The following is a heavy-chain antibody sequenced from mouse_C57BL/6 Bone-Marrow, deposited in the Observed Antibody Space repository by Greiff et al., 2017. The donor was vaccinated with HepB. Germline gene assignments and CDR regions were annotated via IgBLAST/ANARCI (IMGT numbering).Heavy chain of an antibody. CDR2: IWSGGST. J-gene: IGHJ3*01. Sequence: VKLMESGPGLVQPSQSLSITCTVSGFSLTSYGVHWVRQSPGKGLEWLGVIWSGGSTDYNAAFISRLSISKDNSKSQVFFKMNSLQADDTAIYYCARPSFSYWGQGTLVTVSA. V-gene: IGHV2-2*01. CDR1: GFSLTSYG. CDR3: ARPSFSY.